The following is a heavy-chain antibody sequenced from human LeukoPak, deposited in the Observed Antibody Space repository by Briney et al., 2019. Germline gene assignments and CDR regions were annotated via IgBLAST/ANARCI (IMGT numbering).Heavy chain of an antibody. D-gene: IGHD3-10*01. CDR2: ISSSSSYT. CDR1: GFTFSDYY. CDR3: ARARGAELLWFGELLFPYYFDY. Sequence: GGSLRLSCAASGFTFSDYYMSWVRQAPGKGLEWVSYISSSSSYTNYADSVKGRFTISRDNAKNSLYLQMNSLRAEDTAVYYCARARGAELLWFGELLFPYYFDYWGQGTLVTVSS. J-gene: IGHJ4*02. V-gene: IGHV3-11*06.